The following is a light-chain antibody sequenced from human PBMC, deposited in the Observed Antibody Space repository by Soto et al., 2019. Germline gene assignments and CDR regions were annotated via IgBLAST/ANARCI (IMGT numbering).Light chain of an antibody. CDR1: QSVSSN. V-gene: IGKV3-15*01. CDR3: QQYNNWPFT. J-gene: IGKJ3*01. CDR2: GAS. Sequence: EIVMTQSPATLSVSPGERATLSCRASQSVSSNLAWYQQKPGQAPRLLIYGASTRATGIPARFRGSGSGTKFTLHINRSQSENFDVYYCQQYNNWPFTFGPGTKVDIK.